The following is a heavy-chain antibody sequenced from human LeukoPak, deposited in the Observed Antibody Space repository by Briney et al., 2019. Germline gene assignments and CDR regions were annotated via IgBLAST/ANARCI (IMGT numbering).Heavy chain of an antibody. V-gene: IGHV1-46*01. Sequence: ASVKVSCKASGYTFTSYYMHWVRQAPGQGLEWMGIINPSGGSTSYAQKFQGRVTMTRDTSTSTVYMELSSLRSEDTAVYYCARDGGTYCSSTSCYPQGCDYWGQGTLVTVSS. D-gene: IGHD2-2*01. J-gene: IGHJ4*02. CDR2: INPSGGST. CDR1: GYTFTSYY. CDR3: ARDGGTYCSSTSCYPQGCDY.